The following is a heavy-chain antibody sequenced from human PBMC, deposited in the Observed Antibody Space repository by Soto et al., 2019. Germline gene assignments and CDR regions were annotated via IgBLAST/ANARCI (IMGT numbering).Heavy chain of an antibody. V-gene: IGHV1-69*06. D-gene: IGHD3-16*01. J-gene: IGHJ6*01. CDR3: ARDLSAVKFRVSFKYYLMYV. CDR2: IIPIFGTP. Sequence: QVKLMQSAAEVRKPGSSVTVSCKASGVTFSSNPISWVRQAPGPGLELMGGIIPIFGTPHYARNFLDRVIITADRSTYTAFMELTSLTSDDTAVYYCARDLSAVKFRVSFKYYLMYVWGQGTTVTVS. CDR1: GVTFSSNP.